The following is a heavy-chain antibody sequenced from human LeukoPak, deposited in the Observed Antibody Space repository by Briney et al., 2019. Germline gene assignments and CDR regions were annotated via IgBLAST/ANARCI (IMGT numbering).Heavy chain of an antibody. CDR3: ARSPSPYSSGWYFDY. Sequence: SQTPSLTCAISGDSVSINSAAWNWIRQSPSRGLEWLGRTYQRSKWYNDYAVSVKSRITINPDISKNQFSLQLNSVTPEDTAVYYCARSPSPYSSGWYFDYWGQGTLVTVSS. J-gene: IGHJ4*02. D-gene: IGHD6-19*01. CDR1: GDSVSINSAA. V-gene: IGHV6-1*01. CDR2: TYQRSKWYN.